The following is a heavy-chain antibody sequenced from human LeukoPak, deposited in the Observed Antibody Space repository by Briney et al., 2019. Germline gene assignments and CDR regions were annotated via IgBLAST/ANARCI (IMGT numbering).Heavy chain of an antibody. CDR2: INHSGST. Sequence: SETLSLTCAVYGGSFSGYYRSWIRQPPGKGLEWIGEINHSGSTNYNPSLKSRVTISVDTSKNQFSLKLSSVTAADTAVYYCARVDTSCSLFDYWGQGTLVTVSS. CDR3: ARVDTSCSLFDY. D-gene: IGHD2-2*01. V-gene: IGHV4-34*01. J-gene: IGHJ4*02. CDR1: GGSFSGYY.